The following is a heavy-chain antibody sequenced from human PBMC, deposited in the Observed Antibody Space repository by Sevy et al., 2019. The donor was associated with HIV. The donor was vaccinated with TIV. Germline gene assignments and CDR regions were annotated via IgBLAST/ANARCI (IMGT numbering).Heavy chain of an antibody. CDR2: IHYTGGT. D-gene: IGHD5-12*01. Sequence: SETLSLTCTVSGGSLSSSDSYWSWIRQPPGKGLEWLGYIHYTGGTNYNPFLKNRVAMSVDTSEEQFSLRLCFLTAADTALYYCANKRGYSHGPFDYWGQGILVTVSS. CDR1: GGSLSSSDSY. J-gene: IGHJ4*02. V-gene: IGHV4-30-4*01. CDR3: ANKRGYSHGPFDY.